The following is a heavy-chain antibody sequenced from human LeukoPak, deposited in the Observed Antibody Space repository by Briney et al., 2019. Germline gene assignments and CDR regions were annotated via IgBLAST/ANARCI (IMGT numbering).Heavy chain of an antibody. Sequence: GGSLRLSCAASGFTFSSYGMSWVRQAPGKGLEWVSAISGSGGSTYYADSVKGRFTIARDDSKNLLYLQMNSLRPEDTAMYFCARDKGGMVPFDHWGQGTLVTVSS. D-gene: IGHD3-10*01. CDR3: ARDKGGMVPFDH. CDR2: ISGSGGST. J-gene: IGHJ4*02. V-gene: IGHV3-23*01. CDR1: GFTFSSYG.